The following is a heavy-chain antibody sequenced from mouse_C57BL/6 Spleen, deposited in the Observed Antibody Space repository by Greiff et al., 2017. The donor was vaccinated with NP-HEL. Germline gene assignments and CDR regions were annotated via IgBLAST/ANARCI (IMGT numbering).Heavy chain of an antibody. CDR2: IYPSDSET. V-gene: IGHV1-61*01. CDR1: GYTFTSYW. Sequence: QVQLKQPGAELVRPGSSVKLSCKASGYTFTSYWMDWVKQRPGQGLEWIGNIYPSDSETHYNQKFKDKATLTVDKSSSTAYMQLSSLTSEDSAVYYCARWGYYGSSRGFAYWGQGTLVTVSA. CDR3: ARWGYYGSSRGFAY. J-gene: IGHJ3*01. D-gene: IGHD1-1*01.